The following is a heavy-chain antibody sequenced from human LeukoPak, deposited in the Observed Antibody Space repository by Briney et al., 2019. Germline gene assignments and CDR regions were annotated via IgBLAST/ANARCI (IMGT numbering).Heavy chain of an antibody. CDR3: ARGGSGSYYYYFDY. V-gene: IGHV3-30*02. Sequence: GGSLRLSCAASGFTFSSYGMHWVRQAPGKGLEWVAFIRYDGSNKYYADSVKGRFTISRDNSKNTLYLQMNSLRAEDTAVYYCARGGSGSYYYYFDYWGQGTLVTVSS. J-gene: IGHJ4*02. CDR2: IRYDGSNK. D-gene: IGHD3-10*01. CDR1: GFTFSSYG.